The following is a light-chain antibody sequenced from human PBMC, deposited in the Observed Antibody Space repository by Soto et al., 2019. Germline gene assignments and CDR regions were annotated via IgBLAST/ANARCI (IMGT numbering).Light chain of an antibody. CDR3: AAWDDSLSSVL. CDR1: SSNIESNY. CDR2: RNN. J-gene: IGLJ2*01. V-gene: IGLV1-47*01. Sequence: QSVLTQPPSASGTPGQRVTISCSGSSSNIESNYVYWYQQLPGTAPKLLIYRNNQRPSGVPDRFSGSKSGTSASLAISGLRSVDEADYYCAAWDDSLSSVLFGGGTKLTVL.